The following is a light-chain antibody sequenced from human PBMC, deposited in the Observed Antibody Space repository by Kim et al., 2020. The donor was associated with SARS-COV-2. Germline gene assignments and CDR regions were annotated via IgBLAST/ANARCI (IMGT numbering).Light chain of an antibody. V-gene: IGKV3-20*01. CDR3: QKYDSSPTT. CDR2: GAS. Sequence: EIVLTQSPGTLSLSPGETATLSCRASQTVTSNYLAWYQQKPGQAPRLLIYGASSRATGISARFSGSGSGTDFTLTISRLQSEDFAVYYCQKYDSSPTTFDQGTKVDIK. CDR1: QTVTSNY. J-gene: IGKJ1*01.